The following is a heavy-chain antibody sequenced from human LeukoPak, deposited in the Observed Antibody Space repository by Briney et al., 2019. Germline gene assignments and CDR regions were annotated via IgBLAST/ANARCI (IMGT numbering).Heavy chain of an antibody. Sequence: QTGGSLRLSCAASGFTFSSYGMHWVRQAPGKGLEWVAFIRYDGSNKYYADSVKGRFTISRDNSKNTRYLQMNSLRAEDTAVYYCAKDRCSNGIGCYYYYMDVWGKGTTVTISS. CDR3: AKDRCSNGIGCYYYYMDV. V-gene: IGHV3-30*02. CDR1: GFTFSSYG. D-gene: IGHD2-8*01. CDR2: IRYDGSNK. J-gene: IGHJ6*03.